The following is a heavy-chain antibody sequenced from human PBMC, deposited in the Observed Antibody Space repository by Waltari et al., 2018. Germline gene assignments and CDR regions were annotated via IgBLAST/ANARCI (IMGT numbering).Heavy chain of an antibody. J-gene: IGHJ4*02. V-gene: IGHV4-39*02. CDR1: GGSISSSSYY. D-gene: IGHD6-13*01. Sequence: QLQLQESGPGLVKPSETLSLTCTVSGGSISSSSYYCGWIRQPPGKGLEWVSLIYSGGYTQYADSVKGRFTISRDNAKNSLYLQMNSLRAEDTAVYYCARAGYSSSWMPTYWGQGTLVTVSS. CDR2: IYSGGYT. CDR3: ARAGYSSSWMPTY.